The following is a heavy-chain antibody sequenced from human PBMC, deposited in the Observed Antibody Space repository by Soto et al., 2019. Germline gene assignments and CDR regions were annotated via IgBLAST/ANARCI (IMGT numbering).Heavy chain of an antibody. J-gene: IGHJ5*02. D-gene: IGHD2-2*02. V-gene: IGHV3-21*01. CDR3: ASDARQLRYPGRWFDH. Sequence: EVQLVESGGGLVKHGGSLRLSCAASGFTFSSYRMNWVRQAPGKRLEWVSSISSSSSDIYYADSVKGRFTISSDNAKNLLDRQMNSQRAEDTSVYYCASDARQLRYPGRWFDHWGQGTLFAV. CDR2: ISSSSSDI. CDR1: GFTFSSYR.